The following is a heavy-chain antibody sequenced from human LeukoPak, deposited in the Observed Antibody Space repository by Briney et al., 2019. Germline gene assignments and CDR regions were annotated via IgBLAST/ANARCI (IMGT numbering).Heavy chain of an antibody. CDR2: IRSKANSYAT. V-gene: IGHV3-73*01. D-gene: IGHD6-13*01. CDR3: TTGLRAADTN. J-gene: IGHJ4*02. CDR1: GFTFSGSA. Sequence: GGSLRLSCAASGFTFSGSAMHWVRQASGKGLEWVGRIRSKANSYATAYAASVKGRFTISRDDSKNTAYLQMNSLKTEDTAVYYCTTGLRAADTNWGLGTLVTVSS.